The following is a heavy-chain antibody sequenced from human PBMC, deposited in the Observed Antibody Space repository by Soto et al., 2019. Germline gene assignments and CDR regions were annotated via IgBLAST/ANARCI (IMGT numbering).Heavy chain of an antibody. J-gene: IGHJ4*02. CDR1: GFAFHGYP. V-gene: IGHV3-33*01. CDR2: IWYDGSTE. Sequence: QVQLVESGGGVVQPGGSLRLSCAASGFAFHGYPMHWVRQAPGKGLEWVAVIWYDGSTEYYIDSVKGRFAISRDNSKNTLYLQVNSLRAEDTAVYYCARDRTIRYFDYWGQGTPVIVSS. D-gene: IGHD3-9*01. CDR3: ARDRTIRYFDY.